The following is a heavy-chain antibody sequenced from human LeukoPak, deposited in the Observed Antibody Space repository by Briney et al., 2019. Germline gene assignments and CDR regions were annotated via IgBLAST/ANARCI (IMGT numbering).Heavy chain of an antibody. J-gene: IGHJ5*02. Sequence: GGSLRLSCAASGFTFGDHYMSWIRQAPGKGLEWVSYISTSSDYTNYPDSVRGRFSISRDNAQTSLYLQMNSLRAEDTAVYYCARASDPWLQLTWGQGTLVTVSS. V-gene: IGHV3-11*05. CDR3: ARASDPWLQLT. D-gene: IGHD5-24*01. CDR2: ISTSSDYT. CDR1: GFTFGDHY.